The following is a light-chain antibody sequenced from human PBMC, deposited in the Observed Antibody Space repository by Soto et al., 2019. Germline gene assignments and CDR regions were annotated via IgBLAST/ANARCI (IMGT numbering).Light chain of an antibody. CDR3: QQTYNTPLT. CDR1: QSIGKY. CDR2: AAS. J-gene: IGKJ4*01. V-gene: IGKV1-39*01. Sequence: DIQMTQSPSSLSASVGDRVTITCRASQSIGKYLSWFQQTPGNAPKLLIYAASGLQSGVPSRFSGSGSGTDFTLTINSLQREDFATYYCQQTYNTPLTFGEGTKVDIK.